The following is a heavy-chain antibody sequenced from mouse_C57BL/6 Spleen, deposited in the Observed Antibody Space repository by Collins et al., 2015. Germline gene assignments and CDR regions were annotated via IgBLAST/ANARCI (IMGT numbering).Heavy chain of an antibody. CDR2: IHPNSGST. CDR3: ARRCGSYYFDY. V-gene: IGHV1-64*01. D-gene: IGHD1-1*02. Sequence: MHWVKQRPGQGLEWIGMIHPNSGSTNYNEKFKSKATLTVDKSSSTAYMQLSSLTSEDSAVYYCARRCGSYYFDYWGQGTTLTVSS. J-gene: IGHJ2*01.